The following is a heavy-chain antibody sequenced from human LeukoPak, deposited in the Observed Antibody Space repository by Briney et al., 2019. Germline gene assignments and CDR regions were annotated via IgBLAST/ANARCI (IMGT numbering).Heavy chain of an antibody. Sequence: GGSLSLSCAASGFIFSTYAISWVRQAPGKGLEWVSAISGSGGSTYYADSAKGRFTISRDNSKNTLYLQMNSLRAEDTAVYYCAKDLNYDILTGYYIGAFDIWGQGTMVTVSS. CDR1: GFIFSTYA. V-gene: IGHV3-23*01. J-gene: IGHJ3*02. CDR2: ISGSGGST. CDR3: AKDLNYDILTGYYIGAFDI. D-gene: IGHD3-9*01.